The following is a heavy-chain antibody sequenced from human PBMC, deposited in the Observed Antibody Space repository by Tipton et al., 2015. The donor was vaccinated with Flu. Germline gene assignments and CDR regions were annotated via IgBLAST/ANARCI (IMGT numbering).Heavy chain of an antibody. CDR2: IYTGGSS. J-gene: IGHJ4*02. D-gene: IGHD5-12*01. V-gene: IGHV4-4*07. CDR1: GGSLSGYY. CDR3: ARDGYSGYDFGYYFDS. Sequence: TLSLTCTVSGGSLSGYYWSWIRQPAGKGLEWSGRIYTGGSSYYNPSLKSRVTMSVDTPKNQFSRKLDSMTAADTAVYFCARDGYSGYDFGYYFDSWGQGTLVTVST.